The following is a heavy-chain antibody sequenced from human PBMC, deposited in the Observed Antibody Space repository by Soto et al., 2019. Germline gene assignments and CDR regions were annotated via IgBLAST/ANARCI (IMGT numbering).Heavy chain of an antibody. J-gene: IGHJ4*02. CDR3: ARDGSGYDSYFDY. V-gene: IGHV1-46*03. Sequence: QVQLVQSGAEVEKPGASVKISCKASGYRFTSFDIHWVRQAPGQGLEWMGIIDPSDGSTTYAQKFQGGVIMTRDTSTSTLYMELSSLRSEDTAVYYCARDGSGYDSYFDYWGQGTLVTVSS. D-gene: IGHD3-22*01. CDR2: IDPSDGST. CDR1: GYRFTSFD.